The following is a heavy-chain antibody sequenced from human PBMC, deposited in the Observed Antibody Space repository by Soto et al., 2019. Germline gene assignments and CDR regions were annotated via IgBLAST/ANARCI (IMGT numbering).Heavy chain of an antibody. Sequence: ASVKVSCKASGYTFINYYMHWVRQAPGQGLEWMGRINPNVGIANYAQKFQGRVTLTADTSTSTAYMELSSLRSEDTAVYYCARGEYSGYGVPDYWGQGTLVTVSS. CDR3: ARGEYSGYGVPDY. J-gene: IGHJ4*02. V-gene: IGHV1-46*01. CDR2: INPNVGIA. CDR1: GYTFINYY. D-gene: IGHD5-12*01.